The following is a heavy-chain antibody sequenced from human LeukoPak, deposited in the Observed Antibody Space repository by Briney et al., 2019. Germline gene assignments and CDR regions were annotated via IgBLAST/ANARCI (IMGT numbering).Heavy chain of an antibody. J-gene: IGHJ4*02. CDR1: GFTVSSNY. V-gene: IGHV3-7*01. CDR3: ARVGGDYKFDY. Sequence: GGSLRLSCAASGFTVSSNYMSWVRQAPGKGLEWVANIKQDGSEKYYVDSVKGRFTISRDNAKNSLYLQMNSLRAEDSAVYYCARVGGDYKFDYWGQGTLVTVSS. CDR2: IKQDGSEK. D-gene: IGHD4-17*01.